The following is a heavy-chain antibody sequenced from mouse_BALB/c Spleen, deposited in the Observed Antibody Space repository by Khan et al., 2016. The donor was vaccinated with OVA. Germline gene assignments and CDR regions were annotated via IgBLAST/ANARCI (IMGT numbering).Heavy chain of an antibody. CDR1: GYTFTDYY. CDR2: IYPGSGNT. D-gene: IGHD1-1*01. V-gene: IGHV1-84*02. CDR3: ARGGLLRGAMNY. J-gene: IGHJ4*01. Sequence: QVQLQQSGPELVKPGASVKISCKASGYTFTDYYINWVKQKPGQGLEWIGWIYPGSGNTKYNEKFEDKATLTVETSSSTAYMRFSSLTSEDTAVYVCARGGLLRGAMNYWGQGTSVTVSS.